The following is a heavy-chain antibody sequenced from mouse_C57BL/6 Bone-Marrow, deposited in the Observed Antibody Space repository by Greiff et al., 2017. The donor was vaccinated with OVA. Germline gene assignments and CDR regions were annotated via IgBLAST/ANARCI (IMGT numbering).Heavy chain of an antibody. CDR3: ARHGRAY. V-gene: IGHV5-12*01. CDR2: ISNGGGST. J-gene: IGHJ3*01. CDR1: GFTFSDYY. D-gene: IGHD4-1*01. Sequence: DVMLVESGGGLVQPGGSLKLSCAASGFTFSDYYMYWVRQTPEKRLEWVAYISNGGGSTYYPDTVKGRFTISRHNAKNTLYLQMSRLKSEDTAMYYCARHGRAYWGQGTLVTVSA.